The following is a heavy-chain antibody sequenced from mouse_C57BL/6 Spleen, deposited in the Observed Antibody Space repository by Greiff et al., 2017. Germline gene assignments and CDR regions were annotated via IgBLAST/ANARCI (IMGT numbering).Heavy chain of an antibody. CDR3: ASTVYYDYDVPFAY. Sequence: QVQLKESGPGLVAPSQSLSITCTVSGFSLTSYGVDWVRQSPGKGLEWLGVIWGGGSTNYNSALNSRLSISKDYSKSQVFLKMNSLQTDDTAMYYCASTVYYDYDVPFAYWGQGTLVTVSA. CDR2: IWGGGST. V-gene: IGHV2-6*01. D-gene: IGHD2-4*01. CDR1: GFSLTSYG. J-gene: IGHJ3*01.